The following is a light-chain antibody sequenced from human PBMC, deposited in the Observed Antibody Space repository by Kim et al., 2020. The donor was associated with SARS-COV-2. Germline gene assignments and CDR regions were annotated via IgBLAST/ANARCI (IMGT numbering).Light chain of an antibody. CDR3: QQYANSYT. J-gene: IGKJ2*01. V-gene: IGKV3-20*01. CDR2: DAS. Sequence: EIVLTQSPGTLSLSPGERATLSCRASQYVSSAYVAWYQQKPGQAPRLLIYDASRRATGIADRFSGGGYGTDFTLTISRLEPEDFAVYYCQQYANSYTFGQGTKLEIK. CDR1: QYVSSAY.